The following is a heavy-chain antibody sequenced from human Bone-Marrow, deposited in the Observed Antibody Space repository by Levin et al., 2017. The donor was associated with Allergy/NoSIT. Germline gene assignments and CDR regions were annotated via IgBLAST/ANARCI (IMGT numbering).Heavy chain of an antibody. Sequence: KASETLSLTCAVSGDSVITGHWWTWVRQPPGKGLECIGEINYRGSANYNPSLKGRVSLSVDKSKNEVFLNLSSVTAADTAVYYCARATKSDNAVDWFDPWGQGILVTVSS. J-gene: IGHJ5*02. CDR2: INYRGSA. V-gene: IGHV4-4*02. CDR1: GDSVITGHW. D-gene: IGHD6-19*01. CDR3: ARATKSDNAVDWFDP.